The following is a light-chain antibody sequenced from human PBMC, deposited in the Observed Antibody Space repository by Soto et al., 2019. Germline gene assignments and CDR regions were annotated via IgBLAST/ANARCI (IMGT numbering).Light chain of an antibody. Sequence: DIQMTQSPSSLSASVGDRVTITCQASHDITNYLNWYQHKQGKAPKLLIYGASNLETGVPSRFSGSGSGTDFTFTISSLQPEDIASYYCQYCDYLPLFGPGTTVDFK. V-gene: IGKV1-33*01. CDR3: QYCDYLPL. CDR2: GAS. CDR1: HDITNY. J-gene: IGKJ3*01.